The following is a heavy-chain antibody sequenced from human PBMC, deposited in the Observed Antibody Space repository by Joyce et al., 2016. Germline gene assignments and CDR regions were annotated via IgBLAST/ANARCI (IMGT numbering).Heavy chain of an antibody. CDR3: ARDYASGWYYFDH. CDR1: GYTFNSFT. D-gene: IGHD6-19*01. V-gene: IGHV1-69*04. CDR2: MKVSSIV. Sequence: QVQLLQSGAEVKKPGSSVRVSCKTSGYTFNSFTIHWVRQAPGQGFEWMGRMKVSSIVNYSQKFQDRIRITADRSTNTVFMELSSLKSEDTAIYYCARDYASGWYYFDHWGQGSLVTVSA. J-gene: IGHJ4*01.